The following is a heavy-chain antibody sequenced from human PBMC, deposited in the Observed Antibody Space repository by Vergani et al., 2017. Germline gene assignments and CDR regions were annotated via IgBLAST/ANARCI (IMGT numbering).Heavy chain of an antibody. J-gene: IGHJ6*03. D-gene: IGHD3-10*01. V-gene: IGHV3-30*18. CDR2: ISNDGSKK. CDR1: GFSFSSHA. CDR3: AKAGSVTSGSLQYKLYMDG. Sequence: QVQLAESGGGRVQPGRSLRLSCAASGFSFSSHAIHWVRQAPGKGLEWVAVISNDGSKKYYADSVKGRFTISRDNSKNTLDLQMNSLRTQDTAVYYCAKAGSVTSGSLQYKLYMDGWGKGTTVTVS.